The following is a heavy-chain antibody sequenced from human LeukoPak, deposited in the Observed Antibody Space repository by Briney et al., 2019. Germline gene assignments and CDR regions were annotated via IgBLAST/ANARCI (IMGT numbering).Heavy chain of an antibody. CDR2: IYSSGST. CDR3: ARRRHHFDSTGYYLYFNY. D-gene: IGHD3-22*01. CDR1: GGSISSYY. J-gene: IGHJ4*02. V-gene: IGHV4-4*08. Sequence: SETLSLTCTVSGGSISSYYWSWIRQPPGKGLEWIGYIYSSGSTNYSPSLKSRVTISVDTSKNQFSLKLSSVTAADTAVFYCARRRHHFDSTGYYLYFNYWGQGTLVTVSS.